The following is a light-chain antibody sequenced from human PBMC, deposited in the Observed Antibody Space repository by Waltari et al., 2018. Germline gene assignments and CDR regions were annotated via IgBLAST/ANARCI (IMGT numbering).Light chain of an antibody. Sequence: FMLTQPHSVSESPGKTVTISCTRTRGSIDSNYVQWYQPRPGRSPTTVIYDDYQRPSGVPTRFSASIDRASNSASLTIAGLTTEDEADYYCLSFDNTLWVFGGGTKLTVL. CDR2: DDY. V-gene: IGLV6-57*01. J-gene: IGLJ3*02. CDR1: RGSIDSNY. CDR3: LSFDNTLWV.